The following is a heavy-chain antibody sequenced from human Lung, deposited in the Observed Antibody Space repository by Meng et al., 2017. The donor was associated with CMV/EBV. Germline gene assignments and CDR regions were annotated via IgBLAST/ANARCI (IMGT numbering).Heavy chain of an antibody. V-gene: IGHV4-34*01. CDR2: INHSGST. Sequence: SQTLSLTXAVYGGSFSDYYWSWIRQPPGKGLEWIGEINHSGSTNYNPSLKSRVTISVDTSKNQFSLKVSSVTAADTAVYYCARGEGSGWNDRGGWVDPWGQGTLVTVSS. CDR3: ARGEGSGWNDRGGWVDP. CDR1: GGSFSDYY. J-gene: IGHJ5*02. D-gene: IGHD1-1*01.